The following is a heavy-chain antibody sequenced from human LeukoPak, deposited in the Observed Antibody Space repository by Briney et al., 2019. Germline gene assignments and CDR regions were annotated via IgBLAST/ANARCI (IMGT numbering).Heavy chain of an antibody. V-gene: IGHV3-23*01. CDR3: AKDEGGFDY. Sequence: GGSLRLSCAASGFTFSSYAMSWARQPPGKGLEWVSALSGSGGSTYYADSVKGRFTISRDNSKNTLYLQMNSLRAEDTAVYYCAKDEGGFDYWGQGTLVTVSS. CDR1: GFTFSSYA. CDR2: LSGSGGST. J-gene: IGHJ4*02. D-gene: IGHD3-16*01.